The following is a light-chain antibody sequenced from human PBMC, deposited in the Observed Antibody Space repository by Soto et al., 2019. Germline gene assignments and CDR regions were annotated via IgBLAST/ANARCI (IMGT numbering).Light chain of an antibody. CDR1: QSVSSSF. J-gene: IGKJ3*01. CDR2: GAS. V-gene: IGKV3-20*01. Sequence: EIVLTQSPGTLSLSPGERATLSCRASQSVSSSFLAWYQQRPGQAPRLLIFGASYGATGIPDRFSGSGSGTDFTLTISRLEPEDFAVYYCQHYGSSPPEFTFGPGTKVDSK. CDR3: QHYGSSPPEFT.